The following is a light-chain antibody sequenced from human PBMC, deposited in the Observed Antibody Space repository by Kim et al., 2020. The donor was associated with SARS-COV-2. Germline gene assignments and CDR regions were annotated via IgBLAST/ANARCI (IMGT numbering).Light chain of an antibody. CDR1: QDIGRY. J-gene: IGKJ3*01. CDR3: QQVHSYPFT. Sequence: ASVGDRVTITCRASQDIGRYLVWYQQKPLKAPRLLIYAASTVQSGVPSRFGGSGSGTDFTLTISSLQPEDFATYYCQQVHSYPFTFGPGTKVDIK. V-gene: IGKV1-9*01. CDR2: AAS.